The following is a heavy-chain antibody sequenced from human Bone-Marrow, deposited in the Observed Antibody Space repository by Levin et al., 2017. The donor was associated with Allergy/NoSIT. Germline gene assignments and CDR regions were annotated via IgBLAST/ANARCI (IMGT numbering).Heavy chain of an antibody. D-gene: IGHD6-13*01. CDR2: ISSVSSTI. CDR3: ARDDNVGGSSWRETYNDYYGMDV. Sequence: GGSLRLSCAASGFTFSYYSMNWVRQAPGKGLEWVSYISSVSSTIYYADSVKGRFTISRDNANNSLYLQMNSLRAEDTAVYYCARDDNVGGSSWRETYNDYYGMDVWGQGTTVTVSS. J-gene: IGHJ6*02. CDR1: GFTFSYYS. V-gene: IGHV3-48*01.